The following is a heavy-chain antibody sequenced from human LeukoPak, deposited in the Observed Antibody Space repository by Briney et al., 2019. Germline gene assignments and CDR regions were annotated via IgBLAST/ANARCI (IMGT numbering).Heavy chain of an antibody. V-gene: IGHV3-30*02. CDR3: ATNLGYSYGQNFDY. D-gene: IGHD5-18*01. CDR1: GFTFSSYA. CDR2: VRYDETTK. J-gene: IGHJ4*02. Sequence: GGSLRLSCAASGFTFSSYAMHWVRQAPGKGLEWVAFVRYDETTKFYADSVKGRFTISRDNSKNTLYLQMNSLRAEDTAVYYCATNLGYSYGQNFDYWGQGTLVTVSS.